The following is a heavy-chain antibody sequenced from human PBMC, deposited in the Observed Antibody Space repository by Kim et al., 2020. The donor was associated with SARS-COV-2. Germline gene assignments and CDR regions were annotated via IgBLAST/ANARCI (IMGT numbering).Heavy chain of an antibody. CDR1: GFTFSSYG. J-gene: IGHJ6*02. CDR2: ISYDGSNK. D-gene: IGHD6-6*01. CDR3: AKEVGIAAREGRRYYYYYGMDV. V-gene: IGHV3-30*18. Sequence: GGSLRLSCAASGFTFSSYGMHWVRQAPGKGLEWVAVISYDGSNKYYADSVKGRFTISRDNSKNTLYLQMNSLRAEDTAVYYCAKEVGIAAREGRRYYYYYGMDVWGQGTTVTVSS.